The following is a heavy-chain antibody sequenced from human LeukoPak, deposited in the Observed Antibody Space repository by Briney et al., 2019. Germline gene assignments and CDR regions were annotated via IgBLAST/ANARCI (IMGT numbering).Heavy chain of an antibody. D-gene: IGHD2-2*02. CDR1: GFTFSRYA. CDR2: ISGSGGST. CDR3: AKDLEVAPAAIKYYYYYRDV. Sequence: SGGSLRLSCAAPGFTFSRYAMSWVRQAQGKGLEWVSAISGSGGSTYYADSAKGRFTISRDNSKNTLYLQMNSLRAEDTAVYYCAKDLEVAPAAIKYYYYYRDVWGKGTTVTVSS. J-gene: IGHJ6*03. V-gene: IGHV3-23*01.